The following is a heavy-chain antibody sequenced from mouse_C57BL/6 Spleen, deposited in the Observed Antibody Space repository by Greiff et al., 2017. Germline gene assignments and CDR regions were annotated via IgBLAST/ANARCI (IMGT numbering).Heavy chain of an antibody. Sequence: EVMLVESGGGLVKPGGSLKLSCAASGFTFSDYGMHWVRQAPEKGLEWVAYISSGSSTIYYADTVKGRFTISRDNAKNTLFLQMTSLRSEDTAMYYCARGLLYARDYWGQGTSVTVSS. D-gene: IGHD3-1*01. J-gene: IGHJ4*01. V-gene: IGHV5-17*01. CDR3: ARGLLYARDY. CDR1: GFTFSDYG. CDR2: ISSGSSTI.